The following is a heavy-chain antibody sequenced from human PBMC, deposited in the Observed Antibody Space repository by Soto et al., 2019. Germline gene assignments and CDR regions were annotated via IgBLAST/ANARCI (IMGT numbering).Heavy chain of an antibody. CDR1: GYTFTGYY. D-gene: IGHD1-26*01. Sequence: ASVKVSCKASGYTFTGYYMHWVRQAPGQGLEWMGWINPNSGGTNYAQKFQGWVTMTRDTSISTAYMELSRLRSDDTAVYYCARLAGSPVGGSYYPDYYYGMDVWGQGTTVTVSS. CDR2: INPNSGGT. CDR3: ARLAGSPVGGSYYPDYYYGMDV. V-gene: IGHV1-2*04. J-gene: IGHJ6*02.